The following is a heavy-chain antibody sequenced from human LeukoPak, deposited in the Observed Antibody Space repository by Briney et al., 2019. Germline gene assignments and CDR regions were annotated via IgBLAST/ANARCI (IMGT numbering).Heavy chain of an antibody. CDR3: AKDTSGYDGDFDY. Sequence: GGSLRLSCAASGFTFSSYAMSWVRQAPGKGLEWVSAISGSGASTYYADSVKGRFTISRDNSKDALYLQMNSLRAEDTAVYYCAKDTSGYDGDFDYWGQGTLVTVSS. CDR1: GFTFSSYA. D-gene: IGHD5-12*01. J-gene: IGHJ4*02. CDR2: ISGSGAST. V-gene: IGHV3-23*01.